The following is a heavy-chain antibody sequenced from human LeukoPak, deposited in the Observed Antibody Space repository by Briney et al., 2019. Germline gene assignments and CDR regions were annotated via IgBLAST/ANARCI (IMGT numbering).Heavy chain of an antibody. V-gene: IGHV6-1*01. CDR1: GDSISSNIAA. J-gene: IGHJ3*02. CDR2: IYQRSKWYN. CDR3: ARQMGAYDI. Sequence: SQTLSLSFAISGDSISSNIAAWNWIRQSPSRGLEWLGRIYQRSKWYNDYAESVRSRITITPDTSKNQFSLHLNSVTPEDTAVYYCARQMGAYDIWGQGTKVAVSS. D-gene: IGHD2-8*01.